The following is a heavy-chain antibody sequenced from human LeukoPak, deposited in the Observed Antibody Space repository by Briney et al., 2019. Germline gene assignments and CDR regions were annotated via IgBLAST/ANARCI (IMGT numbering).Heavy chain of an antibody. Sequence: GGSLRLSCAASGFTFSNYGMTWVRQAPGKGLEWVANIKQDGSEKYYVDSVKGRFTISRDNAKRSLFLQVSSLRGEDTAVYYCARDRGFSYGIDFWGQGTLVTVSS. J-gene: IGHJ4*02. CDR2: IKQDGSEK. CDR1: GFTFSNYG. D-gene: IGHD5-18*01. V-gene: IGHV3-7*04. CDR3: ARDRGFSYGIDF.